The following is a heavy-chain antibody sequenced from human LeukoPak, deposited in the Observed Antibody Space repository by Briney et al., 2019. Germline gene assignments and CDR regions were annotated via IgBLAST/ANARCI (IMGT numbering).Heavy chain of an antibody. D-gene: IGHD3-3*01. CDR3: ARDLGGGYDF. Sequence: RASVKVSCKASGYTFTSYGISWVRQAPGQGREWMGWISAYNGNTNYAQTLQGRVTMTTDTSTNTAYMELRSLRSDDTAVYYCARDLGGGYDFWGQGTLVTVSS. J-gene: IGHJ4*02. CDR2: ISAYNGNT. CDR1: GYTFTSYG. V-gene: IGHV1-18*01.